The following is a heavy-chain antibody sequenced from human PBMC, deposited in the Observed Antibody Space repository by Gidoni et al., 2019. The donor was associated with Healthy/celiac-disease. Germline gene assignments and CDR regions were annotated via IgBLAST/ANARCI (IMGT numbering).Heavy chain of an antibody. CDR3: ASLYGSGVVVPAASYYYYMDV. Sequence: QVQLVQSGAEVKKPGSSVKVSCKASGGTFSSYAISWVRQAPGQGLEWMGGIIPIFGTANYAQKFQGRVTITADESTSTAYMELSSLRSEDTAVYYCASLYGSGVVVPAASYYYYMDVWGKGTTVTVSS. V-gene: IGHV1-69*01. J-gene: IGHJ6*03. CDR1: GGTFSSYA. D-gene: IGHD2-2*01. CDR2: IIPIFGTA.